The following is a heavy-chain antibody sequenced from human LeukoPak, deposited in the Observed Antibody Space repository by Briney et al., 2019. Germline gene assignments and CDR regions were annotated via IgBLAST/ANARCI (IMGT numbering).Heavy chain of an antibody. Sequence: SGGSLRLSCAASGFTFSNAWMSWVRQAPGKGLEWVGRIKSKTDGGTTDYAAPVKGRFTISRDDSKNTLYLQMNSLKTEDTAVYYCTTDLYYDSSGYHDYWGQGTLVTVSS. CDR1: GFTFSNAW. CDR3: TTDLYYDSSGYHDY. J-gene: IGHJ4*02. CDR2: IKSKTDGGTT. V-gene: IGHV3-15*01. D-gene: IGHD3-22*01.